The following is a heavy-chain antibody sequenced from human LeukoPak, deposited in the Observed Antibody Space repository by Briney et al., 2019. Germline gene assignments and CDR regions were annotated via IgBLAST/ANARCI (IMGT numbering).Heavy chain of an antibody. D-gene: IGHD3-9*01. V-gene: IGHV7-4-1*02. CDR2: IANNTGNP. J-gene: IGHJ5*02. CDR3: VRVTTLLTVVGNWFDP. Sequence: GASVTVSCKASGYTFTNYAMNWVRQAPGQGLEWMGWIANNTGNPTYAQGFTGRFVFSLDTSVSTAYLQISSLKAEDTAVYYCVRVTTLLTVVGNWFDPWGQGTLVTVSS. CDR1: GYTFTNYA.